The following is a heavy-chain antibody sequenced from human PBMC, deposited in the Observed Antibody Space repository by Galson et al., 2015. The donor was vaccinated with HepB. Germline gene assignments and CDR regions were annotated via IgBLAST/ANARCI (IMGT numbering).Heavy chain of an antibody. Sequence: TLSLTCTVSGGSISSGGYYWSWIRQHPGKGLEWIGYIYYSGSTYYNPSLKSRVTISVDTSKNQFSLRLSSVTAADTAVYYCARGLYYYYGMDVWGQGTTVTVSS. CDR2: IYYSGST. V-gene: IGHV4-31*03. CDR1: GGSISSGGYY. J-gene: IGHJ6*02. CDR3: ARGLYYYYGMDV.